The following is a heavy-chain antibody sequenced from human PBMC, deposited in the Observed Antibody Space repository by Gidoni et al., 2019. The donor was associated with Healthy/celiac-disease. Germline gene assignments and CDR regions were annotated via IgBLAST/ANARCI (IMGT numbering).Heavy chain of an antibody. V-gene: IGHV3-73*02. J-gene: IGHJ6*02. CDR1: GVNLSGAA. CDR2: IGSKAHSYAT. D-gene: IGHD4-17*01. CDR3: TVTTVDSYYYYGMDV. Sequence: EVQLVESGGGLVQPGGSLKLSCAASGVNLSGAAMPWVRQASGKGLEWGSRIGSKAHSYATAYAASVKGRFTISRDDSKNTAYLQMNSLNTEDTAVYYCTVTTVDSYYYYGMDVWGQGTTVTVSS.